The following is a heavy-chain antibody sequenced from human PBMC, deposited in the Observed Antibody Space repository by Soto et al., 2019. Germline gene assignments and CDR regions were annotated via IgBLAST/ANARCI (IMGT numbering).Heavy chain of an antibody. V-gene: IGHV4-4*07. CDR1: GGSISSYY. Sequence: SETLSLTCTVSGGSISSYYWSWIRQPAGKGLEWIGRIYTSGSTNYNPSLKSRVTMSVDTSKNQFSLKLSSVTAADTAVYYCARAGHYYGSGSQPHDYWGHGTQVTVSS. CDR3: ARAGHYYGSGSQPHDY. J-gene: IGHJ4*01. D-gene: IGHD3-10*01. CDR2: IYTSGST.